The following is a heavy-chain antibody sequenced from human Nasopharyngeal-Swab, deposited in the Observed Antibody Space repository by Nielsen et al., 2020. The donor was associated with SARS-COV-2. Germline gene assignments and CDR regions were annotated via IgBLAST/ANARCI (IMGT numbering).Heavy chain of an antibody. Sequence: LRLPCTVLGGPLSSYYFSWIRQPPGKGLEWIGYIYYSGSTNYNPSLKSRVTISVDTSKNQFSLKLSSVTAADTAVYYCARGGFEYYFDYWGQGTLVTVSS. J-gene: IGHJ4*02. CDR3: ARGGFEYYFDY. CDR1: GGPLSSYY. CDR2: IYYSGST. D-gene: IGHD3-10*01. V-gene: IGHV4-59*12.